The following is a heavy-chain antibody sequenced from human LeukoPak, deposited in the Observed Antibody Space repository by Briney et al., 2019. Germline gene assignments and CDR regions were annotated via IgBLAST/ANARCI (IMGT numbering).Heavy chain of an antibody. J-gene: IGHJ6*03. CDR3: ARGCPSLGPRPYHYYGSGSYYTDHYYMDV. CDR1: GGSFSGYY. D-gene: IGHD3-10*01. CDR2: INHSGST. Sequence: SETLSLTCAVYGGSFSGYYWSWIRQPPGKGLEWIGEINHSGSTNYNPSLKSRVTISVDTSKNQFSLKLSSVTAADTAVYYCARGCPSLGPRPYHYYGSGSYYTDHYYMDVWGKGTTVTVSS. V-gene: IGHV4-34*01.